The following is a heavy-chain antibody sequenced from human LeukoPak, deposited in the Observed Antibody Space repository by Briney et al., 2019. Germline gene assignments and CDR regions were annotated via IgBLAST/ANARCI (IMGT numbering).Heavy chain of an antibody. CDR2: ISAYNGNT. CDR3: ARTSIGDIVVVPAAINEDY. Sequence: ASVKVSCKAPGYTFTSYGISWVRQAPGQGLEWMGWISAYNGNTNYAQKLQGRVTMTTDTSTSTAYMELRSLRSDDTAVYYCARTSIGDIVVVPAAINEDYWGQGTLVTVSS. J-gene: IGHJ4*02. V-gene: IGHV1-18*01. CDR1: GYTFTSYG. D-gene: IGHD2-2*01.